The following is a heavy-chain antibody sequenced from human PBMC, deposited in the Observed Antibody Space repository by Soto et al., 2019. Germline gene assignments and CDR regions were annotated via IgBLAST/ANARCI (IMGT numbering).Heavy chain of an antibody. CDR1: GFPFRIFP. CDR2: LSSDGSDT. CDR3: AREDSTRTDDNYYYYGMDV. D-gene: IGHD2-2*01. J-gene: IGHJ6*02. V-gene: IGHV3-30-3*01. Sequence: GGSLRLSCASSGFPFRIFPMHWVRQAPGKGLEWVVVLSSDGSDTNYADSVKGRFTVSRDNSKNTLYLQMNSLRIEDTAVYYCAREDSTRTDDNYYYYGMDVWGQGTTVTVSS.